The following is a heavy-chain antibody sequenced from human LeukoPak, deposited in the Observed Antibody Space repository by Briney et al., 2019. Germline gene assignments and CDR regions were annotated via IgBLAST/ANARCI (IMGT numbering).Heavy chain of an antibody. CDR3: ARVWEYTLYYVGSGETFDI. CDR1: GGSISSSNW. D-gene: IGHD3-22*01. J-gene: IGHJ3*02. CDR2: IYHSGNT. Sequence: SGTLSLTCAVSGGSISSSNWWSWVRQPPGKGLEWIGEIYHSGNTNYNPSLKSRVTISVDTSKNQFSLKLSSVTAADTAVYYCARVWEYTLYYVGSGETFDIWGQGTMVTVSS. V-gene: IGHV4-4*02.